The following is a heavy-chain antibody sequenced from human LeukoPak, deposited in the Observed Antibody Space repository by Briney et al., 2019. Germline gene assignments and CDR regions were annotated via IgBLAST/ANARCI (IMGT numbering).Heavy chain of an antibody. CDR2: ISSSSSTI. V-gene: IGHV3-48*01. J-gene: IGHJ4*02. Sequence: PGGSLRLSCAASGFTFSSYSMNWVRQAPGKGLGWVSYISSSSSTIYYADSVKGRFTISRDNAKNSLYLQMNSLRAEDTVVYYCARDPDSSSWYVDYWGQGTLVTVSS. CDR1: GFTFSSYS. D-gene: IGHD6-13*01. CDR3: ARDPDSSSWYVDY.